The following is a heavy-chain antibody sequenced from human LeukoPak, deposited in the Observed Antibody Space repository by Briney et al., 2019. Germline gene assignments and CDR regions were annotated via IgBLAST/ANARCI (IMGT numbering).Heavy chain of an antibody. CDR1: GFTFSSYA. CDR3: ASLGATEDFDY. D-gene: IGHD1-26*01. V-gene: IGHV3-64*01. J-gene: IGHJ4*02. CDR2: ISSNGGNT. Sequence: GGSLRLSCAASGFTFSSYAMHWVRQAPGKGLEYVSAISSNGGNTYYANSVKGRFTISRDNSRNTLYLQMGSLRAEDMAVYYCASLGATEDFDYWGQGTLVTVSS.